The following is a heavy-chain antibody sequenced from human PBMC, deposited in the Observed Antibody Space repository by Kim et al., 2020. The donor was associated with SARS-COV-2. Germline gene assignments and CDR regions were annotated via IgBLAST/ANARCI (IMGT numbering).Heavy chain of an antibody. J-gene: IGHJ6*02. CDR2: IKSKTNGGTT. D-gene: IGHD2-21*02. Sequence: GGSLRLSCAASGFTFSNAWMNWVRQAPGKGLEWVGRIKSKTNGGTTAYAAPVKGRFTISRDDSKNTLYLQMNSLKTEDTAVYYCTSDLGDYCAGDCYSRVWGQGTTVTVSS. CDR1: GFTFSNAW. V-gene: IGHV3-15*01. CDR3: TSDLGDYCAGDCYSRV.